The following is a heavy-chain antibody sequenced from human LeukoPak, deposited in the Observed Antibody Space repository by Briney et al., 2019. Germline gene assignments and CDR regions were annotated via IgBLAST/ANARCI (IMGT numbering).Heavy chain of an antibody. CDR2: IYTSGST. V-gene: IGHV4-4*07. CDR3: ARHNTIFGVLVPLDY. Sequence: SETLSLTCTVSGGSISSYYWGWIRQPAGKGLERIGRIYTSGSTNYNPSLKSRVTISIDKSKNHFSLNLSSVTAADTAVCYCARHNTIFGVLVPLDYWGQGTLVTVSS. J-gene: IGHJ4*02. D-gene: IGHD3-3*01. CDR1: GGSISSYY.